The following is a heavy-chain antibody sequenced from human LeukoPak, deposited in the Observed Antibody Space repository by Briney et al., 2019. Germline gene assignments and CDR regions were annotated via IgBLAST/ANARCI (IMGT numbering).Heavy chain of an antibody. V-gene: IGHV4-61*02. CDR2: IYTSGST. Sequence: PSETLSLTCTVSGGSINSGSYYWSWIRQPAGKGLEWIGRIYTSGSTNYNPSLKSRVTISVDTSKNQFSLKLSSVTAADTAVYYCARGREDYYDSSGFDYWGQGTLVTVSS. CDR3: ARGREDYYDSSGFDY. D-gene: IGHD3-22*01. J-gene: IGHJ4*02. CDR1: GGSINSGSYY.